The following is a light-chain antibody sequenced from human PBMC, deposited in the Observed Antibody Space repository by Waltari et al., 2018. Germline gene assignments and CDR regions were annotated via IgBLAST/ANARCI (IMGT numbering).Light chain of an antibody. CDR2: AAS. V-gene: IGKV1-12*01. J-gene: IGKJ1*01. CDR3: QQGYNTPRT. Sequence: DIQMTQSPSSLSASVVDKVTLTFLFSQGISSWLAWYQQKPGKAPKLLIYAASSGQSGVPSRFSGSGSVTDYTRTISSLQPEDVEKYYCQQGYNTPRTGGQGTKVEIK. CDR1: QGISSW.